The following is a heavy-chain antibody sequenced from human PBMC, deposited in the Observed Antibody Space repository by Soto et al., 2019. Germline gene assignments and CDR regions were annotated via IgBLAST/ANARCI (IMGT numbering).Heavy chain of an antibody. Sequence: ASVKVSCKASGGTFSSYTISWVRQAPGQGLEWMGRIIPILGIANYAQKFQGRVTITADKSTSTAYMELSSLRSEDTAVYYCARGGYCSSTSCYFDYYYYYMDVRGKGTTVIVSS. D-gene: IGHD2-2*01. CDR3: ARGGYCSSTSCYFDYYYYYMDV. V-gene: IGHV1-69*02. CDR2: IIPILGIA. CDR1: GGTFSSYT. J-gene: IGHJ6*03.